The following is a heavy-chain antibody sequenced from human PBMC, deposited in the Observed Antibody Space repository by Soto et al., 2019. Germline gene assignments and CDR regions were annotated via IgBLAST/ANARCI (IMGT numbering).Heavy chain of an antibody. CDR2: FIPVYRTL. CDR3: ATGVIWIGYFTVDS. CDR1: GGSFGKSA. V-gene: IGHV1-69*13. J-gene: IGHJ4*02. Sequence: SVKVSCKASGGSFGKSAINWVRQTPGQGLEWLGGFIPVYRTLNYAQKFQGRATITADESTGTAYMTLSSLASDDTAVYYCATGVIWIGYFTVDSWGQGTRVTVSS. D-gene: IGHD3-3*01.